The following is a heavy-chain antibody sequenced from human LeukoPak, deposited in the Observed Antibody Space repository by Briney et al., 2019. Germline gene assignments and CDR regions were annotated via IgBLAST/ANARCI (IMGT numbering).Heavy chain of an antibody. CDR3: ARGSSSSDYYHFDY. CDR1: GFTFSRYA. V-gene: IGHV3-64*04. CDR2: ISSNGGST. D-gene: IGHD3-22*01. Sequence: PGGSLRLSCSASGFTFSRYAMHWVRQAPGKGLEYVSAISSNGGSTYYADSVKGRFTISRDNAKNTLYLQMNSLRAEDTAVYYCARGSSSSDYYHFDYWGQGTLVTVSS. J-gene: IGHJ4*02.